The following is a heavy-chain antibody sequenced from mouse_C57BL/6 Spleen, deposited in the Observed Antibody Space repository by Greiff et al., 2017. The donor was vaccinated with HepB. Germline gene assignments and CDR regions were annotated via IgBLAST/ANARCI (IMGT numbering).Heavy chain of an antibody. CDR1: GYTFTSYW. Sequence: QVQLQQPGAELVKPGASVKMSCKASGYTFTSYWITWVKQRPGQGLEWIGDIYPGSGSTNYNEKFKSKATLTVDTSSSTAYMQLSSLTSEDSAVYYYARKNGCYPYAIDYWGQGTSVTVSS. CDR3: ARKNGCYPYAIDY. CDR2: IYPGSGST. D-gene: IGHD2-3*01. J-gene: IGHJ4*01. V-gene: IGHV1-55*01.